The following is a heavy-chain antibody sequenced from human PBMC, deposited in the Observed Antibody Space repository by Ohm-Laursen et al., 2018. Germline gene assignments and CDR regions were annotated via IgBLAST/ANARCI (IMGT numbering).Heavy chain of an antibody. Sequence: SLRLSCAASGFTFDDYAMHWVRHVAGKGLEWVSSISWNSNTVDYAASVKGRFTISRDNAKNSLYLQMNSLRAEDTAVYYCARTLYYYDSSGLWGQGTLVTVSS. V-gene: IGHV3-9*01. CDR1: GFTFDDYA. J-gene: IGHJ4*02. CDR2: ISWNSNTV. D-gene: IGHD3-22*01. CDR3: ARTLYYYDSSGL.